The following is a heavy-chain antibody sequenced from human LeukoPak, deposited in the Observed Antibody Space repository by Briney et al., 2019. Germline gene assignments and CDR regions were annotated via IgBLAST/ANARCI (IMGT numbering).Heavy chain of an antibody. CDR1: GFTFSTYW. J-gene: IGHJ4*02. D-gene: IGHD1-26*01. CDR2: IKQDESEK. CDR3: VRDDLGSLDY. Sequence: QPGGSLRLSCAASGFTFSTYWMSWVRPAPGKGPEWVANIKQDESEKYYVESVKGRFTISRDNAKNSLYLQMNSLRAEDTAVYYCVRDDLGSLDYWGQGTLVTVSS. V-gene: IGHV3-7*01.